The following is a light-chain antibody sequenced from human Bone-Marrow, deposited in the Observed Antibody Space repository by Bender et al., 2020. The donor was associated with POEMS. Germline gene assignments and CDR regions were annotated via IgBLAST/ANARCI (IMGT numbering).Light chain of an antibody. Sequence: QSVLTQPPSASGTPGQRVTISCSGSSSNIGGNAVSWYQHLPGMAPKLLIYANDQRPSGVPDRFSGSESGSSASLAISGLRSEDVADYYCASWDDSLNGVIFGGGTKLTVL. CDR1: SSNIGGNA. V-gene: IGLV1-44*01. J-gene: IGLJ2*01. CDR2: AND. CDR3: ASWDDSLNGVI.